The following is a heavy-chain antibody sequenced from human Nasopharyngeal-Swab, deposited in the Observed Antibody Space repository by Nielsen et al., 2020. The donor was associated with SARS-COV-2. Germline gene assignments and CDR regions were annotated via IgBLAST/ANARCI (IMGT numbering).Heavy chain of an antibody. CDR2: ISWNSGSI. Sequence: LTCAASGFTFDDYAMHWVRQAPGKGLEWVSGISWNSGSIGYADSVKGRFTISRDNAKNSLYLQMNSLRAEDTALYYCAKAPSSGTDDAFDIWGQGTMVTVSS. D-gene: IGHD2/OR15-2a*01. CDR3: AKAPSSGTDDAFDI. CDR1: GFTFDDYA. J-gene: IGHJ3*02. V-gene: IGHV3-9*01.